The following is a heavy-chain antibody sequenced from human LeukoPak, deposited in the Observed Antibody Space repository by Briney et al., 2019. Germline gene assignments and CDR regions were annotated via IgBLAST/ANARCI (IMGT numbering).Heavy chain of an antibody. D-gene: IGHD4-17*01. Sequence: ASVKVSCKASGYTFTGYYMHWVRQAPGQGLEWMGWINPNSGGTNYAQKFQGRVTMTRDTSISTAYMELSRLRSDDTAVYYCARVRNGDYSYTYYHHYYYMDVWGKGTTVTVSS. J-gene: IGHJ6*03. V-gene: IGHV1-2*02. CDR1: GYTFTGYY. CDR3: ARVRNGDYSYTYYHHYYYMDV. CDR2: INPNSGGT.